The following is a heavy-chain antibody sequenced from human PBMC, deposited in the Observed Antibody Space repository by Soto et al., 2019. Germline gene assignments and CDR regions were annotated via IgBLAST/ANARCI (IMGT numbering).Heavy chain of an antibody. CDR1: GFTFSSYA. CDR3: AKSGIAVAQGGFLTDY. J-gene: IGHJ4*02. CDR2: ISGSGGST. Sequence: GGSLRLSCAASGFTFSSYAMSWVRQAPGKGLEWVSAISGSGGSTYYADSVKGRFTISRDNSKNTLYLQMNSLRAEDTAVYYCAKSGIAVAQGGFLTDYWGQGTLVTVSS. D-gene: IGHD6-19*01. V-gene: IGHV3-23*01.